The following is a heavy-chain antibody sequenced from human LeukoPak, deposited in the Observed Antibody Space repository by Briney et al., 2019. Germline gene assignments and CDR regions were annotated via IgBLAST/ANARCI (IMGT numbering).Heavy chain of an antibody. V-gene: IGHV3-23*01. Sequence: GGSLRLSCAASGFTFSSYAMSWVRQAPGKGLEWVSAISGSGGSTYYADSVKGRFTISRDNSKNTLYLQMNSLRAEDTAVYYCAKGSTGFGELLPESYFDYWGQGTLVTVSS. J-gene: IGHJ4*02. D-gene: IGHD3-10*01. CDR1: GFTFSSYA. CDR3: AKGSTGFGELLPESYFDY. CDR2: ISGSGGST.